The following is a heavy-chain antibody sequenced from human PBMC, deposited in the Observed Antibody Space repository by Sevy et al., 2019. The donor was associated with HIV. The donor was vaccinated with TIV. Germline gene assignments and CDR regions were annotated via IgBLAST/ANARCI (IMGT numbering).Heavy chain of an antibody. J-gene: IGHJ4*02. Sequence: GGSLRLSCAASGLTFSSYSMNWIRQAPGKGLEWVSTISSSSTYKYYADSVKGRFTISRDNAKNSLYLQMNSLRAEDTAVYYCARDRGCSSTSCLLYFDYWGQGTLVTVSS. D-gene: IGHD2-2*01. V-gene: IGHV3-21*01. CDR1: GLTFSSYS. CDR3: ARDRGCSSTSCLLYFDY. CDR2: ISSSSTYK.